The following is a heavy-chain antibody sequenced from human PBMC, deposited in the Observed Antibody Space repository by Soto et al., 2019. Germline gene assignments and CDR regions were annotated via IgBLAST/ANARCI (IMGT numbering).Heavy chain of an antibody. D-gene: IGHD5-12*01. Sequence: SLRLSCTASGFTFGDYAMSWFRQAPGQGREGVSFIRSQTYGGTTEYAASVKGRFTISRDDSKSIAYLQMNSLKTEDTAVFYCTREWSGYDDDYYYGMDVWCQGTTVTVSS. CDR3: TREWSGYDDDYYYGMDV. CDR1: GFTFGDYA. CDR2: IRSQTYGGTT. J-gene: IGHJ6*02. V-gene: IGHV3-49*03.